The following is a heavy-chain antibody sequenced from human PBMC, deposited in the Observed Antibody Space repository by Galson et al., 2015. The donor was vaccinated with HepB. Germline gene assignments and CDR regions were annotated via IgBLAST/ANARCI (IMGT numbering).Heavy chain of an antibody. V-gene: IGHV3-43*01. Sequence: SLRLSCAASGFTFDDYTMHWVRQAPGKGLEWVSLISWDGGSTYYADSVKGRFTISRDNSKNSLYLQMNSLRTEDTALYYCAKDCIARAADYYGMDVWGQGTTVTVSS. J-gene: IGHJ6*02. CDR3: AKDCIARAADYYGMDV. D-gene: IGHD6-13*01. CDR2: ISWDGGST. CDR1: GFTFDDYT.